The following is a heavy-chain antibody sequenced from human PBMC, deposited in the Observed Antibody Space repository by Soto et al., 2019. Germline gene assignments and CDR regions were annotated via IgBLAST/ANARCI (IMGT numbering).Heavy chain of an antibody. J-gene: IGHJ4*02. V-gene: IGHV1-18*01. CDR3: ARDWFGIDY. CDR1: GYTFTSYG. D-gene: IGHD3-16*01. CDR2: INPYNGNT. Sequence: QVQLVQSGAEVKKPGASVKVSCKASGYTFTSYGISWVRQAPGQGLEWMGWINPYNGNTNYAQKRQGRVTMTTATSTNTADMELRSLRSDDTAVYYCARDWFGIDYWGQGTLGTVSS.